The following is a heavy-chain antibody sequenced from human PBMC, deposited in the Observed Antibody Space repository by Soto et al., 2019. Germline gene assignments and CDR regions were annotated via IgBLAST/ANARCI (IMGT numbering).Heavy chain of an antibody. J-gene: IGHJ4*02. V-gene: IGHV1-18*01. CDR2: ISAYNGNT. CDR3: ARDIEVVVVAADSHHFDY. CDR1: GYTFTSYG. Sequence: GASVKVSCKASGYTFTSYGISWVRQAPGQGLEWMGWISAYNGNTNYAQKLQGRVTMTTDTSTSTAYMELRSLRSDDTAVYYCARDIEVVVVAADSHHFDYWGQGTLVTVSS. D-gene: IGHD2-15*01.